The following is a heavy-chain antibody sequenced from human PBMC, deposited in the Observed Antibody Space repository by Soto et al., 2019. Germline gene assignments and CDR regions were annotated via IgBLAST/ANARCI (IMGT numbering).Heavy chain of an antibody. V-gene: IGHV5-51*01. CDR2: IYPGYSDT. Sequence: VESLKISCKGSGYSFTSYWIGWVRQMPGKGLEWMGIIYPGYSDTRYSPSCQGQATISADKSTSTAYLEWSTLKASDTAMYSCARHGPAPATHYYGMDVWGQGTTVTVSS. J-gene: IGHJ6*02. CDR3: ARHGPAPATHYYGMDV. CDR1: GYSFTSYW.